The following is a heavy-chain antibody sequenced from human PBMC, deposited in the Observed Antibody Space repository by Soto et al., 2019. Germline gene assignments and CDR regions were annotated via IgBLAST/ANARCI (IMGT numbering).Heavy chain of an antibody. D-gene: IGHD3-22*01. CDR2: FDPEDGET. Sequence: ASVKVSCKVSGYTLTELSMHWVRQAPGKGLEWKGGFDPEDGETIYAQKFQGRVTMTEDTSTDTAYMELSSLRSEDTAVYYCATAIYYYDSPYYFDYWGKGTLVTVSS. CDR3: ATAIYYYDSPYYFDY. J-gene: IGHJ4*02. V-gene: IGHV1-24*01. CDR1: GYTLTELS.